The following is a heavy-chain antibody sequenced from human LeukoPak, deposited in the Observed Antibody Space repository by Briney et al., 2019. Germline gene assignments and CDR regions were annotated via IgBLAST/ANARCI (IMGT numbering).Heavy chain of an antibody. V-gene: IGHV4-39*07. CDR1: GGSISSSSYY. CDR3: ASVNYYDSSGYYFFDY. Sequence: SETLSLTCTVSGGSISSSSYYWSWIRQPPGKGLEWIGEINHSGSTNYNPSLKSRVTISVDTSKNQFSLKLSSVTAADTAVYYCASVNYYDSSGYYFFDYWGQGTLVTVSS. J-gene: IGHJ4*02. D-gene: IGHD3-22*01. CDR2: INHSGST.